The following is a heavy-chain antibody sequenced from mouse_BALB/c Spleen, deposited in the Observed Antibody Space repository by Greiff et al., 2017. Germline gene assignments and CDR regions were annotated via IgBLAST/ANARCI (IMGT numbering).Heavy chain of an antibody. CDR3: TSDTPFAY. V-gene: IGHV1S22*01. CDR1: GYTFTSYW. Sequence: QQSCKASGYTFTSYWMHWVKQRPGQGLEWIGNIYPGSGSTNYDEKFKSKATLTVDTSSSTAYMQLSSLTSEDSAVYYCTSDTPFAYWGQGTLVTVSA. CDR2: IYPGSGST. D-gene: IGHD5-1-1*01. J-gene: IGHJ3*01.